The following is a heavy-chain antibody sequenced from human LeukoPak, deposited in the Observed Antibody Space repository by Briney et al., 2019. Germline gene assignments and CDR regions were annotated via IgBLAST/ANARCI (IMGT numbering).Heavy chain of an antibody. CDR2: ISNSGSTI. J-gene: IGHJ4*02. V-gene: IGHV3-11*01. CDR1: GFTFSDYY. Sequence: GGSLRLSCAASGFTFSDYYMSWIRQAPGRGLEWVSFISNSGSTIYYADSVKGRFTISRDNAKNSLYLQMNSLRAEDTAVYYCARARWVAATKYYFDYWGQGTLVTVSS. D-gene: IGHD2-15*01. CDR3: ARARWVAATKYYFDY.